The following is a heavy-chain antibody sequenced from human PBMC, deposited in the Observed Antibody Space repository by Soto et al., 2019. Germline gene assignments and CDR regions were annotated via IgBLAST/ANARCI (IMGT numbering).Heavy chain of an antibody. CDR1: GYSISSSNW. D-gene: IGHD2-8*02. J-gene: IGHJ4*02. Sequence: SETLSLTCAVSGYSISSSNWWGWIRQPPGKGLEWIGYIYYSGSTNYNPSLKSRVTISVDTSKNQFSLKLTSVTATDTAVYYCARDKITGLFDYWGQGTLVTVSS. V-gene: IGHV4-28*03. CDR2: IYYSGST. CDR3: ARDKITGLFDY.